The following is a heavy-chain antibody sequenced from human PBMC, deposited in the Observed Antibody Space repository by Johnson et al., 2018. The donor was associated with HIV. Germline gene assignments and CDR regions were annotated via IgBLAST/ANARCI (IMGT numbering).Heavy chain of an antibody. D-gene: IGHD1-26*01. CDR1: GFTFSNYA. J-gene: IGHJ3*02. V-gene: IGHV3-30*14. CDR2: ISYDGSNK. Sequence: QVQLVESGGGVVQPGGSLRLSCAASGFTFSNYAMYWVRQAPGKGLEWVAAISYDGSNKYYADSVKDRFTISRDNSRNTLYLQMNSLRVEDTAVYYCAKVPYGGSADDAFDIWGQGTMVTVSS. CDR3: AKVPYGGSADDAFDI.